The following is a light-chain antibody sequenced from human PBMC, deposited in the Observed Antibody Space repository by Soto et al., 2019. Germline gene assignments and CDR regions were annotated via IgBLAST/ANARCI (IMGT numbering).Light chain of an antibody. CDR1: NIGSKS. CDR2: DDS. Sequence: SYELTQSPSVSVAPGQTVSITCGGYNIGSKSVHWYQQKPGQAPVLVVYDDSDRRSGIPERFSGSNSGNTATLTITMVEAGDEADYHCLVWDSRSEHYVFGTGTKVTVL. V-gene: IGLV3-21*02. J-gene: IGLJ1*01. CDR3: LVWDSRSEHYV.